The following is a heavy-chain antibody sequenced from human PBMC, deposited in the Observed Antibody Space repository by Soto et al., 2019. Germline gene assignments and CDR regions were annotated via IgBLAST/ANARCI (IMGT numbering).Heavy chain of an antibody. D-gene: IGHD2-8*02. J-gene: IGHJ5*02. Sequence: PGGSLRLSCSASGFTFSNYAMSWLRQAPGKGLEWVSGISSTGATTYYAESVKGRFTISRDSSKNTLSLQMNSLRVDDTAVYYCALYSTDNAPCYIDTLGQGTLVTISS. CDR3: ALYSTDNAPCYIDT. V-gene: IGHV3-23*01. CDR1: GFTFSNYA. CDR2: ISSTGATT.